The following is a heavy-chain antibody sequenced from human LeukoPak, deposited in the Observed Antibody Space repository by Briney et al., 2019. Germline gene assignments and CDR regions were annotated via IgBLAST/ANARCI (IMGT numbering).Heavy chain of an antibody. J-gene: IGHJ4*02. CDR1: GFTFSSYA. V-gene: IGHV3-30*02. D-gene: IGHD3-10*01. CDR3: ARDRVRGVKRAFDY. CDR2: IRYDGSNK. Sequence: PGGSLRLSCAASGFTFSSYAMHWVRQAPGKGLEWVAFIRYDGSNKYYADSVKGRFTISRDNSKNTLYLQMNSLRAEDTAVYYCARDRVRGVKRAFDYWGQGTLVTVSS.